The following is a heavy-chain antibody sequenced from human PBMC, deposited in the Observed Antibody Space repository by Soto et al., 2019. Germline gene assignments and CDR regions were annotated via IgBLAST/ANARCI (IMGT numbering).Heavy chain of an antibody. J-gene: IGHJ6*02. D-gene: IGHD2-15*01. CDR2: ISYDGTNK. Sequence: GGSLRLSCAASGFTFSSYGIHWVRQAPGKGLEWVAVISYDGTNKYYADSVKGRFTISRDNSKNTLYLQINSLRPEDTAVYHGAKDIISGSSYYFYGMDVWGQGTTVTVSS. CDR1: GFTFSSYG. CDR3: AKDIISGSSYYFYGMDV. V-gene: IGHV3-30*18.